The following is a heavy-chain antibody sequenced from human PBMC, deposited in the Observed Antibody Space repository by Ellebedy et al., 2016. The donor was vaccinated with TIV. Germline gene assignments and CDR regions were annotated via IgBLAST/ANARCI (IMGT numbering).Heavy chain of an antibody. Sequence: GGSLRLSCAASGFTFSAYWMHWVRQAPGKGLVWVSRIKSDGSSTNYADSVKGRFTISRDNAKNTLYLQMNSLRAEDTAVYYCAILSGATRGYNNYGMDVWGQGTTVTVSS. CDR1: GFTFSAYW. V-gene: IGHV3-74*01. CDR3: AILSGATRGYNNYGMDV. J-gene: IGHJ6*02. CDR2: IKSDGSST. D-gene: IGHD5-12*01.